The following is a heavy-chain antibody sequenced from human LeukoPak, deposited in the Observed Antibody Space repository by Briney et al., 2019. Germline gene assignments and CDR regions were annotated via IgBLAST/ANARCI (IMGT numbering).Heavy chain of an antibody. CDR3: AKDLGLLWFGEYPLNFDY. V-gene: IGHV3-23*01. CDR2: ISGSGGST. CDR1: GFTFSIYA. J-gene: IGHJ4*02. D-gene: IGHD3-10*01. Sequence: PGGSLRLSCAASGFTFSIYAMSWVRQAPGKGLEWVAAISGSGGSTHYADSVKGRFTISRDNSKNTLYLQMNSLRAEDTAVYYCAKDLGLLWFGEYPLNFDYWGQGTLVTVSS.